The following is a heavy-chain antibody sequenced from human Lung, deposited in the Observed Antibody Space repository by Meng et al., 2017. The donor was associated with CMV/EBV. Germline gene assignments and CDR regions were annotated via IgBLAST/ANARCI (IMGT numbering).Heavy chain of an antibody. CDR2: SAPASRYT. D-gene: IGHD2/OR15-2a*01. J-gene: IGHJ4*02. CDR3: ARGIINSEGKRALDF. Sequence: SGSRFSSYNIPWVRQTPGQGLEWVGMSAPASRYTAYGRNFQGWVTLTRDTSINTVFLELTRLKFDDTALYYCARGIINSEGKRALDFWGQGTLVTVSS. V-gene: IGHV1-2*04. CDR1: GSRFSSYN.